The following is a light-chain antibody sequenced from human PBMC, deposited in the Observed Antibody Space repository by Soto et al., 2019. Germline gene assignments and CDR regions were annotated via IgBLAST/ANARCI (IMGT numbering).Light chain of an antibody. CDR1: QSISSW. CDR3: HQYNSYPRT. J-gene: IGKJ4*01. CDR2: RAS. V-gene: IGKV1-5*03. Sequence: DIQMTQSPSTLSASVGDRVTITCRASQSISSWLAGYQQKPGKAPNLLIYRASSLESGVPSRFSGGGSGTEFTLTISSLQPDDFATYYCHQYNSYPRTFGGGTKVEIK.